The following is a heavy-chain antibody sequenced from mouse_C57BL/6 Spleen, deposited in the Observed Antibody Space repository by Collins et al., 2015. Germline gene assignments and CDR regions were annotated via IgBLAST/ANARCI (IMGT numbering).Heavy chain of an antibody. J-gene: IGHJ4*01. CDR2: IYPGSGST. D-gene: IGHD2-4*01. Sequence: QVQLQQPGAELVKPGASVKMSCEASGYTFTSFWIAWVKQRPGQGLEWIGDIYPGSGSTTYNEKFKIKATLTVDTSSSTAFMQLSSLTSEDSAVYYCAMIHFYAMDYWGQGTSVTVSS. CDR3: AMIHFYAMDY. V-gene: IGHV1-55*01. CDR1: GYTFTSFW.